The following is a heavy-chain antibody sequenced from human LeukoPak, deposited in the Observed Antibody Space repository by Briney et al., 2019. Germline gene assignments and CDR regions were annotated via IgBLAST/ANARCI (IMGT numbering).Heavy chain of an antibody. J-gene: IGHJ4*02. V-gene: IGHV4-38-2*01. CDR3: ARGRAVAGSGGFPFDY. CDR1: GYSISSGYY. Sequence: PSETLSLTCAVSGYSISSGYYWVWIRQPPGKGLEWIGSIYHSGSTYYNPSLKSRVTISVDTSKNQFSLKLSSVTAADTAVYYCARGRAVAGSGGFPFDYWGQGTLVTVSS. D-gene: IGHD6-19*01. CDR2: IYHSGST.